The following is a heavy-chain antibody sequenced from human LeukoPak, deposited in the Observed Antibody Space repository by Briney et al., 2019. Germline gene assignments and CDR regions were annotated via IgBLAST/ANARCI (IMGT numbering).Heavy chain of an antibody. J-gene: IGHJ4*02. CDR1: GFSFRNYW. V-gene: IGHV3-7*02. CDR3: AKGLVVPAAFFDY. Sequence: GGSLRLSCEASGFSFRNYWMNWVRQAPGKGLEWVANINQDGSEKHFVGSVKGRFIISRDNAKNSLYLQMKSLRAEDTAVYYCAKGLVVPAAFFDYWGQGTLVTVSS. CDR2: INQDGSEK. D-gene: IGHD2-2*01.